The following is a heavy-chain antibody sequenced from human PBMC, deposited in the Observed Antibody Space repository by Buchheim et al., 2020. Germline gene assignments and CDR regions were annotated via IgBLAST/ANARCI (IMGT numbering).Heavy chain of an antibody. J-gene: IGHJ6*02. CDR2: MNPNSGTT. D-gene: IGHD2-2*01. CDR3: ARTPYCSSTSCHYYYYYGMDV. V-gene: IGHV1-8*01. CDR1: GYTFTSYD. Sequence: QVQLVQSGAEVKKPGASVKVSCKASGYTFTSYDINWVRQATGQGLEWMGWMNPNSGTTGYAQKFQGRVTMTRNTSISKAYMELSSLRSEDTAVYYCARTPYCSSTSCHYYYYYGMDVWGQGTT.